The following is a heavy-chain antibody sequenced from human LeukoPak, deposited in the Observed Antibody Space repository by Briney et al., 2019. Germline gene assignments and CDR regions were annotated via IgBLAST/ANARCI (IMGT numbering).Heavy chain of an antibody. CDR1: GYTFTSYD. V-gene: IGHV1-8*01. CDR3: ARNGQQVRYFQH. J-gene: IGHJ1*01. Sequence: ASVKVSCKASGYTFTSYDINRVRQATGQGLEWMGWMNPSSGNTNYAQKFQGRVTMTRNTSISTAYMELSSLRSEDTAVYYCARNGQQVRYFQHWGQGTLVTVSS. D-gene: IGHD6-13*01. CDR2: MNPSSGNT.